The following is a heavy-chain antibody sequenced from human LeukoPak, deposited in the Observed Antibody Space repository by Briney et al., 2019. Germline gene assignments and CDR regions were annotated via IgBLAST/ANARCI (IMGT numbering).Heavy chain of an antibody. V-gene: IGHV3-21*01. D-gene: IGHD4-17*01. J-gene: IGHJ4*02. CDR2: ISSSSRYI. Sequence: GGSLRLSCAASGFTFSSYSMNWVRQAPGKGLERASSISSSSRYIYYADSVKGRLTISRDNANNSLYLQMNSLRAEDTAVYYCARGAQGYGDYSGYFEYWGQGSLVTVSS. CDR1: GFTFSSYS. CDR3: ARGAQGYGDYSGYFEY.